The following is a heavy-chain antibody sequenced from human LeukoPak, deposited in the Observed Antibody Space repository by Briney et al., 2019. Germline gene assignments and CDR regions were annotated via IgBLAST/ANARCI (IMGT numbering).Heavy chain of an antibody. V-gene: IGHV3-7*01. J-gene: IGHJ4*02. Sequence: GGSLRLSCAASGFTFSSYAMHWVRQAPGKGLEWVANIHEDGSDKYYVDSVKGRFTISRDNAKNSLYLQMNSLRAEDTAVYYCARDVHSGAFDYWGQGTLVTVSS. CDR1: GFTFSSYA. D-gene: IGHD6-19*01. CDR2: IHEDGSDK. CDR3: ARDVHSGAFDY.